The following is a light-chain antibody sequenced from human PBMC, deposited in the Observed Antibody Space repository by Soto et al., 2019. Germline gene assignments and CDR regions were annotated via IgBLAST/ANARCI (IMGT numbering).Light chain of an antibody. CDR1: RELSVS. Sequence: DIQMTQSPTSLSVSAGDTVTITCQASRELSVSLNWYQHKPGHPPKLIVYDASNLQTGVPPKFSGSGSWTHFTFTITTLQPEDIATYYCQQYDNFPPYTCGQGTKLDIK. J-gene: IGKJ2*01. CDR2: DAS. CDR3: QQYDNFPPYT. V-gene: IGKV1-33*01.